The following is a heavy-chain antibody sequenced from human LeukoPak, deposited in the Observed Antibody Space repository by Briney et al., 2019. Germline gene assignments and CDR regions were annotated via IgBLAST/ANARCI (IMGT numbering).Heavy chain of an antibody. Sequence: SVKVSCKASGGTFSSYVISWVRQAPGQGLEWMGRIIPILGIANYAQKFQGRVTITADKSTSTAYMELSSLRSEYTGVYYCASPPADYYDSRDYFDYWGQGTLVTVSS. V-gene: IGHV1-69*04. D-gene: IGHD3-22*01. CDR2: IIPILGIA. CDR3: ASPPADYYDSRDYFDY. J-gene: IGHJ4*02. CDR1: GGTFSSYV.